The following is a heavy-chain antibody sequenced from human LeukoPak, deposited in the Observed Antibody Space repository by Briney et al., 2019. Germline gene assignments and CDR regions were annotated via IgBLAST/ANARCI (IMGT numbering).Heavy chain of an antibody. D-gene: IGHD3-3*01. Sequence: GGSLRLSCAASGFTVSSNYMSWVRQAPGKGLEWVSAIYSGGSTYYADSVKGRFTISRDNSKNTLYLQMNSLRAEDTAVYYCARDRHYDFWSGTGMDVWGQGTTVTVSS. CDR1: GFTVSSNY. V-gene: IGHV3-53*01. CDR2: IYSGGST. J-gene: IGHJ6*02. CDR3: ARDRHYDFWSGTGMDV.